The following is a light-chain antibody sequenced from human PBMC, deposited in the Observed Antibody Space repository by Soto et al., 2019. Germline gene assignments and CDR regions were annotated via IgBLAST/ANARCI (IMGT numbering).Light chain of an antibody. CDR1: SSDVGAYNY. J-gene: IGLJ3*02. Sequence: QSALTQPPSASGSPGQSVTISCTGTSSDVGAYNYVSWYQQHAGKAPKLVIYEVTKRPSGVPDRFSGSKSANTASLTVSGLRAGDEADYYCRSFASSNTGVFGGGPKLTAL. CDR3: RSFASSNTGV. CDR2: EVT. V-gene: IGLV2-8*01.